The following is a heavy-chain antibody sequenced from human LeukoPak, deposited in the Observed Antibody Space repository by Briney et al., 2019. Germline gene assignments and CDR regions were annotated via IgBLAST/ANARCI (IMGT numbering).Heavy chain of an antibody. V-gene: IGHV3-9*01. Sequence: SLRLSCAASGFTFDDYAMHWVRQASGKGLEWVSGISWNSGSIGYADSVKGRFTISRDNAKNSLYLQMNSLRAEDTALYYCAKEITLDYWGQGTLVTVSS. CDR3: AKEITLDY. J-gene: IGHJ4*02. CDR1: GFTFDDYA. CDR2: ISWNSGSI.